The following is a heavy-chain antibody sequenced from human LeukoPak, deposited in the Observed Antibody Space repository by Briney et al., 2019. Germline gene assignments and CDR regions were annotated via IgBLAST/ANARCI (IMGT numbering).Heavy chain of an antibody. D-gene: IGHD3-22*01. J-gene: IGHJ4*02. CDR2: IKQDGSEK. Sequence: GGSLRLSCAASGFTFSSYWMSGVRQAPGKGLEWVANIKQDGSEKYYVDSVKGRFTISRDNAKNSLYLLMNSLRAEDTAVYYCARDYYYDSSGYLPYYWGQGTLVTVSS. V-gene: IGHV3-7*01. CDR1: GFTFSSYW. CDR3: ARDYYYDSSGYLPYY.